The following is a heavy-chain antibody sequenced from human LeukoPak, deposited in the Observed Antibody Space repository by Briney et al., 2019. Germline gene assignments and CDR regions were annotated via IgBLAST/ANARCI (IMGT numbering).Heavy chain of an antibody. Sequence: SETLSLTCTVSGYSINNGYYWGWFRQAPGKGLEWIGNIFHRGSTYYNLSLKSRVTISVDTSKNQYSLNLSSVTPADTAVYYFARNRGFTHVNHKGVFDFWGQGTLVTVSS. CDR3: ARNRGFTHVNHKGVFDF. V-gene: IGHV4-38-2*02. CDR1: GYSINNGYY. D-gene: IGHD1-14*01. CDR2: IFHRGST. J-gene: IGHJ4*02.